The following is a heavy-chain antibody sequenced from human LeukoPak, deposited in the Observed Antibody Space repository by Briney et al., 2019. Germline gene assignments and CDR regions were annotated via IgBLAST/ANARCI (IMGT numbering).Heavy chain of an antibody. CDR2: IYYSGST. V-gene: IGHV4-59*11. J-gene: IGHJ5*02. CDR1: GGSISSHY. CDR3: ARERTYYYDSSGFDP. Sequence: SETLSLTCTVSGGSISSHYWSWIRQPPGKGLEWIGYIYYSGSTNYNPSLKSRVTISVDTSKNQFSLKLSSVTAADTAVYYRARERTYYYDSSGFDPWGQGTLVTVSS. D-gene: IGHD3-22*01.